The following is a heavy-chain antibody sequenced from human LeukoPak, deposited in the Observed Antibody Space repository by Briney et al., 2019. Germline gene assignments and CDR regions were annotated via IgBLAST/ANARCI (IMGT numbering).Heavy chain of an antibody. J-gene: IGHJ4*02. V-gene: IGHV3-11*01. CDR2: ISSSGSTI. CDR3: ASNSYYYGSGSSYDY. Sequence: GGSLRLSCAASGFTFSDYCMSWIRQAPGKGLEWVSYISSSGSTIYYADSVKGRFTISRDNAKNSLYLQMNSLRAEDTAVYYCASNSYYYGSGSSYDYWGQGTLVTVSS. D-gene: IGHD3-10*01. CDR1: GFTFSDYC.